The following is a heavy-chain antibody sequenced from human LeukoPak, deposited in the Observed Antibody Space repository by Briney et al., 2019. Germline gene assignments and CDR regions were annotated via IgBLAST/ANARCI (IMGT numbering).Heavy chain of an antibody. CDR2: INSDGSST. CDR3: ARAVYYSNYLGY. Sequence: GGSLRLSCAASGFTFSSYWMHWVRQAPGKGLVWVSRINSDGSSTNYADSVEGRFTISRDNAKNTLYLQMNSLRAEDTAMYYCARAVYYSNYLGYWGQGTLVTVSS. CDR1: GFTFSSYW. V-gene: IGHV3-74*01. D-gene: IGHD3-10*01. J-gene: IGHJ4*01.